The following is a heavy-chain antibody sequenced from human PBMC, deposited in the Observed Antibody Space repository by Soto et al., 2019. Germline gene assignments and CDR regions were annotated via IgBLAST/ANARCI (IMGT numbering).Heavy chain of an antibody. CDR1: GITFPNYW. CDR3: GTDFEH. CDR2: VDSDGRGT. J-gene: IGHJ4*02. Sequence: EVQLVESGGGSGQPGGALRLSCEASGITFPNYWMHWVRQVPGKGLVWVARVDSDGRGTSYADFVKGRFTISRDNAKHTLYLQMNSLRVEEPAMYYCGTDFEHWGQGLQVTVSS. V-gene: IGHV3-74*01.